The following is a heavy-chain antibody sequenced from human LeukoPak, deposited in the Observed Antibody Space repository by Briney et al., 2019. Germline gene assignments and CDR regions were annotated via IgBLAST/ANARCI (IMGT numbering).Heavy chain of an antibody. V-gene: IGHV3-21*01. J-gene: IGHJ3*02. CDR1: GFTFSSYS. Sequence: PGGSLGLSCAASGFTFSSYSMNWVRQAPGKGLEWVSSISSSSSYIYYADSVKGRFTISRDNAKNSLYLQMNSLRAEDTAVYYCARILLNAFDIWGQGTMVTVSS. D-gene: IGHD3-9*01. CDR3: ARILLNAFDI. CDR2: ISSSSSYI.